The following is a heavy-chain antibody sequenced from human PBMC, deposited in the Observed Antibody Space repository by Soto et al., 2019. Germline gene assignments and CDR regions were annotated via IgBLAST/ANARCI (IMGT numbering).Heavy chain of an antibody. CDR2: INHSGST. D-gene: IGHD3-10*01. V-gene: IGHV4-34*01. CDR3: ARASAYYYGSGSYYKRYYGMDV. J-gene: IGHJ6*02. Sequence: PSETLSLTCTVSGGSISSYYWSWIRQPPGKGLEWIGEINHSGSTNYNPSLKSRVTISVDTSKNQFSLKLSSVTAADTAVYYCARASAYYYGSGSYYKRYYGMDVWGQGTTVTVSS. CDR1: GGSISSYY.